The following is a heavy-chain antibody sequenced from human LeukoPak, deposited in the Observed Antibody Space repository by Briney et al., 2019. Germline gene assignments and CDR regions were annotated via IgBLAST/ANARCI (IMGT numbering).Heavy chain of an antibody. CDR2: INPNSGGT. J-gene: IGHJ4*02. CDR3: ARDLREVVVAATEPGY. D-gene: IGHD2-15*01. CDR1: GYTFTGYY. V-gene: IGHV1-2*02. Sequence: ASVKVSCKASGYTFTGYYMHWVRQAPGQGLEWMGWINPNSGGTNYAQKFQGRVTMTRDTSISTAYMELSRLRSEDTAVYYCARDLREVVVAATEPGYWGQGTLVTVSS.